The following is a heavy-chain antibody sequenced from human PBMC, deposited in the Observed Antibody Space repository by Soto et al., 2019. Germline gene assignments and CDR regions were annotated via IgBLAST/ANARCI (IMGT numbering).Heavy chain of an antibody. CDR3: AGGPLGYCTNGVCYTRIAAATNYWGMDV. Sequence: QVQLVESGGGLVKPGGSLRLSCAASGFTFSDYYMSWIRQAPGKGLEWVSYISSSGSTIYYADSVKGRFTISRDNTKNSLYLQMNSLRAEDTAVYYCAGGPLGYCTNGVCYTRIAAATNYWGMDVWGQGTTVTVSS. D-gene: IGHD2-8*01. CDR2: ISSSGSTI. J-gene: IGHJ6*01. V-gene: IGHV3-11*01. CDR1: GFTFSDYY.